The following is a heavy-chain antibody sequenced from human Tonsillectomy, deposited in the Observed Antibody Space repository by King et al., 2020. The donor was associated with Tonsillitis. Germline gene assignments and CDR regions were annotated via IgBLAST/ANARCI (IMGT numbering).Heavy chain of an antibody. D-gene: IGHD3-10*01. CDR1: GYSFTDFW. J-gene: IGHJ3*02. CDR3: ARPVVRFRAVISDAFDI. Sequence: EVQLVQSGAEVKKPGESLKISCKGSGYSFTDFWIGWVRQMPGKGLEWMGIIYPGDSDTRYSPSFQGQVSSSADKSISTAYLQWSSLKASDTAMYYCARPVVRFRAVISDAFDIWGQGTMVTVSS. V-gene: IGHV5-51*01. CDR2: IYPGDSDT.